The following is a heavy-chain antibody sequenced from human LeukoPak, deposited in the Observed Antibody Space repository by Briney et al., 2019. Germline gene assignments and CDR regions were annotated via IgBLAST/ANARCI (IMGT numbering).Heavy chain of an antibody. V-gene: IGHV4-59*01. J-gene: IGHJ5*02. CDR1: GGSISSYY. CDR3: AREGWCSSTSCYTFWFDP. CDR2: IYYSGST. Sequence: PSETLSLTCTVSGGSISSYYWSWIRQPPGKGLEWIGYIYYSGSTNYNPSLKSRVTISVDTSKNQFSLKLSSVTAADTAVYYCAREGWCSSTSCYTFWFDPWGQGTLVTVSS. D-gene: IGHD2-2*02.